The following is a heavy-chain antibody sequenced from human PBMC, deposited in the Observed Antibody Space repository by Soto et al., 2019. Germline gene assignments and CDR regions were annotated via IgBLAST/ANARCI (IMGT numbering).Heavy chain of an antibody. CDR1: GYTLTELS. D-gene: IGHD5-12*01. V-gene: IGHV1-69*13. CDR3: ARGRRDGYNLAYYYYYGMDV. CDR2: IIPIFGTA. Sequence: SVKVSCKVSGYTLTELSMHWVRQAPGQGLEWMGGIIPIFGTANYAQKFQGRVTITADESTSTAYMELSSLRSEDTAVYYCARGRRDGYNLAYYYYYGMDVWGQGTTVPVSS. J-gene: IGHJ6*02.